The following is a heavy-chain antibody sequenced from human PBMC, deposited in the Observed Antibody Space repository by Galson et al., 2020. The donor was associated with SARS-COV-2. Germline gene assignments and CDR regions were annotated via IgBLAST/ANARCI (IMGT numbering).Heavy chain of an antibody. J-gene: IGHJ3*01. CDR1: GFTFSNYW. Sequence: QLGESLKISCSVSGFTFSNYWMSWVRQAPGKGLEWVANIKQDGSDKYYVATVRGRFTTSRDNAKNSLYLQMNSLRTEDTALYYCRAADNGFDVWGQGTMVTVSS. D-gene: IGHD6-25*01. CDR3: RAADNGFDV. CDR2: IKQDGSDK. V-gene: IGHV3-7*01.